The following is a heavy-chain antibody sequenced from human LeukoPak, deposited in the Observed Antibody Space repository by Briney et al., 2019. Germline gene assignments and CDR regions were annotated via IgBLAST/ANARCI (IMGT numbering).Heavy chain of an antibody. CDR2: INPNSGGT. CDR1: GYTFTGYY. CDR3: ARAYCSSTSCYFGY. D-gene: IGHD2-2*01. Sequence: ASVKVSCKASGYTFTGYYMHWVRQAPGQGLEWMGWINPNSGGTTYAQKFQGRVTMTRDTSISTAYMELSRLRSDDTAVYYCARAYCSSTSCYFGYWGQGTLVTVSS. V-gene: IGHV1-2*02. J-gene: IGHJ4*02.